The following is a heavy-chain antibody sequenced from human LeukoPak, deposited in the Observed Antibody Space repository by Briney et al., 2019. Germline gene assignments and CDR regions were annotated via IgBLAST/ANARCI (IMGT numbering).Heavy chain of an antibody. V-gene: IGHV3-23*01. D-gene: IGHD3-10*01. J-gene: IGHJ4*02. Sequence: PGGSLRLSCAAFGFTFSIYAMSWVRQAPGKGLEWVSGISGSGGSTYYADSVKGRFTISRDNAKNTLYMQMSSLSAEDTAVYYCAKGRDGGYWGQGTLVTVSS. CDR1: GFTFSIYA. CDR2: ISGSGGST. CDR3: AKGRDGGY.